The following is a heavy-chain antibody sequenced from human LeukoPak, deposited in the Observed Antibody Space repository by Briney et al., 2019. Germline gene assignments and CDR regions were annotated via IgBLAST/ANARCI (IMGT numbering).Heavy chain of an antibody. D-gene: IGHD2-2*01. CDR3: ARGEAHYAGSADY. Sequence: ASVTVSCTASGYNFNSYGITWVRQAPGQGLELMAWISAYNGNTDYAQKFRGRVTMTTDTSTNTAYMELRGLTSDDTAVYYCARGEAHYAGSADYWGQGTQVTVSS. J-gene: IGHJ4*02. V-gene: IGHV1-18*01. CDR1: GYNFNSYG. CDR2: ISAYNGNT.